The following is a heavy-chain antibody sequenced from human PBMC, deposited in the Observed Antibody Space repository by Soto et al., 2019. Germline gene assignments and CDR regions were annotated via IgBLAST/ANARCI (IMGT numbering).Heavy chain of an antibody. D-gene: IGHD3-10*01. Sequence: ASVKVSCKASGYSLTSYAMHWVRQAPGQRLEWMGWINAGNGNTKYSQKFQGRVTITRDTSASTAYMELSSLRSEDTAVYYCARDRIVFTMVRGPLYMDVWGKGTTVTVSS. CDR2: INAGNGNT. CDR1: GYSLTSYA. J-gene: IGHJ6*03. V-gene: IGHV1-3*01. CDR3: ARDRIVFTMVRGPLYMDV.